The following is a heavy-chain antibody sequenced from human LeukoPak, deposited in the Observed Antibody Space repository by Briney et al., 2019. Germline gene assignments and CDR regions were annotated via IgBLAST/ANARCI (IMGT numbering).Heavy chain of an antibody. Sequence: SETLSLTCTVSGVSISSSSYYWGWIRQPPGKGLEWIGSVYYSGSTYYNPSLKSRVTISVDTSKNQFSLNLSSVTAADTAVYYCARSGTYPLDYWGQGTLATVSS. V-gene: IGHV4-39*01. J-gene: IGHJ4*02. CDR1: GVSISSSSYY. CDR3: ARSGTYPLDY. D-gene: IGHD1-26*01. CDR2: VYYSGST.